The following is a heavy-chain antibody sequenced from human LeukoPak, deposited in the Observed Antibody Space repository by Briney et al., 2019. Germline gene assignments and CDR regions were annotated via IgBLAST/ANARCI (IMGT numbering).Heavy chain of an antibody. Sequence: PSETLSLTCAVYGGSFSGYYWSWIRQPPGKGLEWIGEINHSGSTNHNPSLKSRVTISVDTSKNQFSLKLSSVTAADTAVYYCARGCGYYYDSSGYYCNFDYWGQGTLVTVSS. J-gene: IGHJ4*02. CDR1: GGSFSGYY. V-gene: IGHV4-34*01. CDR3: ARGCGYYYDSSGYYCNFDY. CDR2: INHSGST. D-gene: IGHD3-22*01.